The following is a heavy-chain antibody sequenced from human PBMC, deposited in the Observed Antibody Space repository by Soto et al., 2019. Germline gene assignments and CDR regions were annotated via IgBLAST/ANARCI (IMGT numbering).Heavy chain of an antibody. D-gene: IGHD2-15*01. CDR1: GYTFTRYA. J-gene: IGHJ5*01. CDR3: ARNVDSFDP. CDR2: INTGNGNS. Sequence: GASVKVSCKASGYTFTRYAMHWVRQAPGQGLEWMGWINTGNGNSHYSQKFQGRVTLTRDTSATTAYMELSDLRSDDTAVYFCARNVDSFDPWGQGTLVTVSS. V-gene: IGHV1-3*04.